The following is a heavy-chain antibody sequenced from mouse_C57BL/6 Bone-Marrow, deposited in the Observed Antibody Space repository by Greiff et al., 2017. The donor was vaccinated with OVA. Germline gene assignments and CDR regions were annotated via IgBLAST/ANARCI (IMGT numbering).Heavy chain of an antibody. J-gene: IGHJ4*01. CDR2: IDPSDSET. Sequence: QVQLQQPGAELVRPGSSVKLSCKASGYTFTSYWMHWVKQRPIQGLEWIGNIDPSDSETHYNQKFKDKATLTVDKSSSTAYMQLSSLTSEDSAVYYCARRPDGFYAMDYWGQGTSVTVSS. CDR3: ARRPDGFYAMDY. CDR1: GYTFTSYW. V-gene: IGHV1-52*01.